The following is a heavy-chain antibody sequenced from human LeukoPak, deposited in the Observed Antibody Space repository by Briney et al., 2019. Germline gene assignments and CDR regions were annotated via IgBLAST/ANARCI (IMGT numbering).Heavy chain of an antibody. CDR2: IYYSGST. D-gene: IGHD5-12*01. CDR3: ARDRGDIVATMGNYYYYYGMDV. Sequence: PSETLSLTCTVSGGSISSGGYYWSWIRQHPGKGLEWIGYIYYSGSTYYNPSLKSRVTISVDTSKNQFSLKLSDVTAADTAVYYCARDRGDIVATMGNYYYYYGMDVWGQGTTVTVSS. CDR1: GGSISSGGYY. V-gene: IGHV4-31*03. J-gene: IGHJ6*02.